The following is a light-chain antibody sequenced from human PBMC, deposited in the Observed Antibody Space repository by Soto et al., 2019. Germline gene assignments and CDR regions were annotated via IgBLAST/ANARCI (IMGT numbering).Light chain of an antibody. V-gene: IGKV1-5*03. J-gene: IGKJ1*01. Sequence: DIQMTQSPSTLSASVGDRVTITCRASQSISSWLAWYQQKPGKAPKLLIYKASSLESGVPSRFGGGGSAKEFNFNISSLQADDFATYYYQHYNSSPTFGQRNKVEIK. CDR3: QHYNSSPT. CDR1: QSISSW. CDR2: KAS.